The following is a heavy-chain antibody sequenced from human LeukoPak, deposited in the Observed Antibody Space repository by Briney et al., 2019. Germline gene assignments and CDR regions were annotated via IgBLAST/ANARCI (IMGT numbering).Heavy chain of an antibody. J-gene: IGHJ4*01. CDR1: GGSFSGYY. V-gene: IGHV4-34*12. Sequence: SETLSLTCAVSGGSFSGYYWTWIRQPPGKGPEWIGEVIHSGSTSYNSSLKSRLTISVDTSKKQFSLRLRSMTGADTAVYYCVRGRPYGQDNIAYHFDYWGQGTLVTVSS. CDR3: VRGRPYGQDNIAYHFDY. D-gene: IGHD2/OR15-2a*01. CDR2: VIHSGST.